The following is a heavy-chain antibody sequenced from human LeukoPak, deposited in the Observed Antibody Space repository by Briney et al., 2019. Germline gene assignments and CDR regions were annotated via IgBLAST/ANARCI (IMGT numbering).Heavy chain of an antibody. J-gene: IGHJ4*02. CDR2: IKTDGSIT. Sequence: GGSQRLSCAASGFTFSSYWMCWVRQDPGKGLAWVSCIKTDGSITAYAGSVKGRFTISRDNAKNTLYLQMNSLRADDTAVYNCATAGDAPMTDFDYWGQGTLVTVSS. V-gene: IGHV3-74*01. CDR1: GFTFSSYW. CDR3: ATAGDAPMTDFDY. D-gene: IGHD7-27*01.